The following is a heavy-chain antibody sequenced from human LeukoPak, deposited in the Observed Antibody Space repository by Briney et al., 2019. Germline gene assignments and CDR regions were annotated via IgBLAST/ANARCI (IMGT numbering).Heavy chain of an antibody. CDR3: ARVMVYASCFDY. Sequence: SETLSLTCTVSGGSISYYYWSWIRQPAGKGLEWIGRIYSSGSTDYNPSLKSRVTISVDTSKNQFSLKLSSVTAADTAVYYCARVMVYASCFDYWGQGTLVTVSS. V-gene: IGHV4-4*07. J-gene: IGHJ4*02. CDR1: GGSISYYY. CDR2: IYSSGST. D-gene: IGHD2-8*01.